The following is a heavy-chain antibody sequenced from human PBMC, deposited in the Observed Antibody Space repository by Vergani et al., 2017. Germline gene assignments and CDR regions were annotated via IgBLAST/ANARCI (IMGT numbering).Heavy chain of an antibody. CDR2: IYYSGST. D-gene: IGHD1-14*01. CDR3: ASPGGPGSVVGRYNWFDP. CDR1: GGSISSSSYY. V-gene: IGHV4-39*07. Sequence: QLQLQESGPGLVKPSETLSLTCTVSGGSISSSSYYWGWIRQPPGKGLEWIGSIYYSGSTNYNPSLKSRVTISVDTSKNQFSLKLSAVTAADTAVYYCASPGGPGSVVGRYNWFDPWGQGTLVTVSS. J-gene: IGHJ5*02.